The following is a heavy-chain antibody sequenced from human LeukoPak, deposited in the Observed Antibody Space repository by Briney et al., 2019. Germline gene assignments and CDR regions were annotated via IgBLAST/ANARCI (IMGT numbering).Heavy chain of an antibody. Sequence: GGSLRLSCAASGFTFSSYGMHWVRQAPGKGLEWVAFIRYDGSNRYYADSVKGRFTISRDNSKNTLYLQMNSLRAEDTAVYYCAKVSVAASTYYFDYWGQGTLVTVSS. D-gene: IGHD6-19*01. J-gene: IGHJ4*02. V-gene: IGHV3-30*02. CDR1: GFTFSSYG. CDR3: AKVSVAASTYYFDY. CDR2: IRYDGSNR.